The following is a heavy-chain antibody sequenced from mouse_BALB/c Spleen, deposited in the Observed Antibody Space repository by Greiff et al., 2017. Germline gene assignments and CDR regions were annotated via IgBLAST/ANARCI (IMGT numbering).Heavy chain of an antibody. CDR2: INPSNGRT. V-gene: IGHV1S81*02. J-gene: IGHJ4*01. D-gene: IGHD1-1*01. CDR3: ASSTVVAPYYAMDY. Sequence: QVQLQQPGAELVKPGASVKLSCKASGYTFTSYWMHWVKQRPGQGLEWIGEINPSNGRTNYNEKFKSKATLTVDKSSSTAYMQLSSLTSEDSAVYYGASSTVVAPYYAMDYWGQGTSVTVSS. CDR1: GYTFTSYW.